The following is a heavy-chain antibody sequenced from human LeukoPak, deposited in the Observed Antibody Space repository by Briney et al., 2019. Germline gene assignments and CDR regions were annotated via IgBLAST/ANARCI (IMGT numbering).Heavy chain of an antibody. J-gene: IGHJ3*02. CDR1: GYTFTSYG. Sequence: ASVKVSCKASGYTFTSYGISWVRQAPGQGLEWMGWINTNTGDPTYAQGFTGRLVFTLDTSVSTAYLQISRLKAKDTAVYYCARARGDRDTFDIWGRGTMVTVSS. D-gene: IGHD7-27*01. V-gene: IGHV7-4-1*02. CDR3: ARARGDRDTFDI. CDR2: INTNTGDP.